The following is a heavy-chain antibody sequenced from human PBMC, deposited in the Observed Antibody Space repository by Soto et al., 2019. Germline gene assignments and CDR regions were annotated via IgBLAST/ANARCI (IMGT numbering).Heavy chain of an antibody. Sequence: GWSLRLSCAASGFTFSSYAMSLVRQAPGKGLEWVSAISGSGGSTYYADSVKGRFTISRDNSKKTLYLQMNSLRAEDTAVYYCAKDSSSWYRGFKEYWGEGTLVTVSS. V-gene: IGHV3-23*01. J-gene: IGHJ4*02. CDR3: AKDSSSWYRGFKEY. CDR2: ISGSGGST. D-gene: IGHD6-13*01. CDR1: GFTFSSYA.